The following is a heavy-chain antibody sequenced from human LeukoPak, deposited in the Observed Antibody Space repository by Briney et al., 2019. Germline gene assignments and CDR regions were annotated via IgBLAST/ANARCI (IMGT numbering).Heavy chain of an antibody. V-gene: IGHV4-59*01. J-gene: IGHJ4*02. CDR2: IYYSGST. D-gene: IGHD6-13*01. CDR3: ARVFHGQQEDY. CDR1: GGSISSYY. Sequence: SETLSLTCTASGGSISSYYWSWIRQPPGKGLEWIGYIYYSGSTNYNPSLKSRVTISVDTSKNQFSLKLSSVTAADTAVYYCARVFHGQQEDYWGQGTLVTVSS.